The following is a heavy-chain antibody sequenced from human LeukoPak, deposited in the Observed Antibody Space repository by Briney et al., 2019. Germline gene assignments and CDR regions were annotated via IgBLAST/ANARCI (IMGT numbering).Heavy chain of an antibody. V-gene: IGHV4-39*07. CDR1: GGSISSSSYY. CDR2: IYHSGST. D-gene: IGHD1-26*01. J-gene: IGHJ5*02. CDR3: ARSHRVGATRGWLDP. Sequence: SETLSLTCIVSGGSISSSSYYWGWIRQPPGKGLEWIGSIYHSGSTYCNPSLKSRVTISVDTSKNQFSLKLSSVTAADTAVYYCARSHRVGATRGWLDPWGQGTLVTVSS.